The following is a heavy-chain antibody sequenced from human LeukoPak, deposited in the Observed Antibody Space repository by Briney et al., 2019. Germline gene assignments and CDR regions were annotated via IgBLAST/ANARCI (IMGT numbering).Heavy chain of an antibody. V-gene: IGHV4-34*01. CDR3: ARVYVWGSYIDP. J-gene: IGHJ5*02. CDR2: INHSGST. CDR1: GGSFSGYY. D-gene: IGHD3-16*01. Sequence: SETLSLTCAVYGGSFSGYYWSWIRQPPGKGLEWIGEINHSGSTNYNPSLKSRVTISVDTSKNQFSLKLSSVTAADTAVYYCARVYVWGSYIDPWGQGTLVTVSS.